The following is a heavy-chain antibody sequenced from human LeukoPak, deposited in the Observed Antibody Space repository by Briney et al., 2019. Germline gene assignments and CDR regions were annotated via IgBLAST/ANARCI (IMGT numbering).Heavy chain of an antibody. D-gene: IGHD5-18*01. Sequence: PGGSLRLSCAASGFIFSSYEMNWVRQAPGKGLEWVSYISSSGSAIYYADSVKGRFTISRDNAKNSLYLQMNSLRAEDTAVYYCARGRRGYSYGYSIVRWFDPWGQGTLVTVSS. V-gene: IGHV3-48*03. J-gene: IGHJ5*02. CDR1: GFIFSSYE. CDR3: ARGRRGYSYGYSIVRWFDP. CDR2: ISSSGSAI.